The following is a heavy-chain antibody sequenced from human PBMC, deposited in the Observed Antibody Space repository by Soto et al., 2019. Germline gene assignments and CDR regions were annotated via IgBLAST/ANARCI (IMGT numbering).Heavy chain of an antibody. J-gene: IGHJ6*02. V-gene: IGHV4-31*11. D-gene: IGHD3-22*01. CDR1: GGSISSGGYY. Sequence: PSETLSLTCAVYGGSISSGGYYWSWIRQHPGKGLEWIGYIYYSGSTYYNPSLKSRVTISVDTSKNQFSLKLSSVTAADTAVYYCARDRRSTRDCYDSSGLPLYYYYGMDVWGQGTTVTVSS. CDR2: IYYSGST. CDR3: ARDRRSTRDCYDSSGLPLYYYYGMDV.